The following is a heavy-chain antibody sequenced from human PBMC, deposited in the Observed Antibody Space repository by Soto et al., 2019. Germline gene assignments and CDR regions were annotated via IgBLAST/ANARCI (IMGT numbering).Heavy chain of an antibody. CDR2: ISGSGGTT. J-gene: IGHJ6*03. V-gene: IGHV3-23*01. D-gene: IGHD1-1*01. CDR1: GFTFSSYA. Sequence: EVQLLESGGGLVQPGGSLRLSCAASGFTFSSYAMRWVRQAPGKGLEWVSAISGSGGTTYYADFVKGRFTISRDNSENTVYLQMNSLRAEDTAVYYCAKPSTNYYCYMDVWGKGTTVTVSS. CDR3: AKPSTNYYCYMDV.